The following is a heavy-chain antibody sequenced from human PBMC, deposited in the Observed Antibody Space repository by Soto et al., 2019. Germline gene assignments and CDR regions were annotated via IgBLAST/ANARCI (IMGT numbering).Heavy chain of an antibody. CDR3: ARDSAYYYDSSGYQPGIGYLDY. J-gene: IGHJ4*02. Sequence: QVQLVQSGAEVKKPGSAVKVSCKASGGTFSSYTVSWVRQAPGHGLEWMGRMIPILGIANYAQKFQGRVTITADKSTSTAYMELTSLRCEDKAVYYCARDSAYYYDSSGYQPGIGYLDYWGQGTLVTVSS. V-gene: IGHV1-69*08. D-gene: IGHD3-22*01. CDR2: MIPILGIA. CDR1: GGTFSSYT.